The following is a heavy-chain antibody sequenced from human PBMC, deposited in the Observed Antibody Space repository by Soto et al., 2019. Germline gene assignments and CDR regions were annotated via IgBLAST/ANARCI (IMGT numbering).Heavy chain of an antibody. CDR2: IWYDGSNK. V-gene: IGHV3-33*01. CDR3: ARDVGYCSGGSCYSGFWYFDL. CDR1: GFTFSSYG. Sequence: QVQLVESGGGVVQPGRSLRLSCAAPGFTFSSYGMHWVRQAPGKGLEWVAVIWYDGSNKYYADSVKGRFTISRDNSKNTLYLQMNSLRAEDTAVYYCARDVGYCSGGSCYSGFWYFDLWGRGTLVTVSS. D-gene: IGHD2-15*01. J-gene: IGHJ2*01.